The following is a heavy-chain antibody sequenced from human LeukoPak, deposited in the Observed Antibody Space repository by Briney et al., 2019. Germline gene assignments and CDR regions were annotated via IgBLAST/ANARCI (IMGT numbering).Heavy chain of an antibody. CDR3: ARDIGRGGHYFDY. J-gene: IGHJ4*02. Sequence: GASVKVSCKASGYTFTGYYMHWVRQAPGQGLEWMGWINPNSGGTNYAQKFQGRVTMTRDTSISTAYMELSRLRSDDTAVYYCARDIGRGGHYFDYWGQGTLVTVSS. D-gene: IGHD1-26*01. CDR1: GYTFTGYY. V-gene: IGHV1-2*02. CDR2: INPNSGGT.